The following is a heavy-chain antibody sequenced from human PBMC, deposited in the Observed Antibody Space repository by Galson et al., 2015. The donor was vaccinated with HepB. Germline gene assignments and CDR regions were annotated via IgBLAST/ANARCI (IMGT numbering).Heavy chain of an antibody. D-gene: IGHD2-15*01. J-gene: IGHJ6*02. V-gene: IGHV1-69*13. Sequence: SVKVSCKASGGTFSSYAISWVRQAPGQGLEWMGGIIPIFGIANYAQKFQGRVTITADESTSTAYTELSSLRSEDTAVYYCARGKGGSCYWCSRDMDVWGQGTTVTVSS. CDR2: IIPIFGIA. CDR3: ARGKGGSCYWCSRDMDV. CDR1: GGTFSSYA.